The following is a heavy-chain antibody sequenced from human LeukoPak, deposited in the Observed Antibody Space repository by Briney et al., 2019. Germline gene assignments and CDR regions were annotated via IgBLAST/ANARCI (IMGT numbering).Heavy chain of an antibody. CDR2: ISWNSGSI. J-gene: IGHJ4*02. Sequence: PGGSLRLSCAASGFTFDDYAMHWVRQAPGKGLEWVSGISWNSGSIGYAGSVKGRFTISRDNAKNSLYLQMNSLRAEDTALYYCTKDTARYSYGLAVDYWCQGTLVTVSS. CDR1: GFTFDDYA. V-gene: IGHV3-9*01. CDR3: TKDTARYSYGLAVDY. D-gene: IGHD5-18*01.